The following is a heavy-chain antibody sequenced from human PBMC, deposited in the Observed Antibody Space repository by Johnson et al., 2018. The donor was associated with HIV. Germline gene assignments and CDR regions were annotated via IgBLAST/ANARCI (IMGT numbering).Heavy chain of an antibody. J-gene: IGHJ3*02. D-gene: IGHD3-16*01. CDR3: AKGGSPDAFDI. CDR1: GFTFSSYG. Sequence: QVQLVESGGGVVQPGRSLRLSCAASGFTFSSYGMHWVRQAPGKGLEWVAVISYDGSNKYYAYSVKGRFTISRDNSKNTLYLQMNSLRAEDTAVYYCAKGGSPDAFDIWGQGTMVTVSS. CDR2: ISYDGSNK. V-gene: IGHV3-30*18.